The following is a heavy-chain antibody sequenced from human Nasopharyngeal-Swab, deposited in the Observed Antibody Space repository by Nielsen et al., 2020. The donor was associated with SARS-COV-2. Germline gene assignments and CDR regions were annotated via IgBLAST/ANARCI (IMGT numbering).Heavy chain of an antibody. CDR3: ARRGYPATDY. V-gene: IGHV4-59*12. CDR2: IYYSGST. Sequence: IRQPPGKGLEWIGYIYYSGSTNYNPSLKSRVTISVDTSKNQFSLKLSSVTAADTAVYYCARRGYPATDYWGQGTLVTVSS. D-gene: IGHD3-22*01. J-gene: IGHJ4*02.